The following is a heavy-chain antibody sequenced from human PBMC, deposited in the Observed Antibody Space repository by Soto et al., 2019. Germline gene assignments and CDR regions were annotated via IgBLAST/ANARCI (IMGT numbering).Heavy chain of an antibody. D-gene: IGHD6-19*01. CDR3: AKGTSNGGWFNPFDY. CDR1: GFTFVNYA. CDR2: LSGSGTST. Sequence: EVQLLESGGGLVQPGGSLRLSCAASGFTFVNYAMNWVRQAPGKGLEWVATLSGSGTSTYYADSVKGRFTNSRDNSRNTLYLQMTSLRAEDTAVYYCAKGTSNGGWFNPFDYWGQGTLVTVSS. J-gene: IGHJ4*02. V-gene: IGHV3-23*01.